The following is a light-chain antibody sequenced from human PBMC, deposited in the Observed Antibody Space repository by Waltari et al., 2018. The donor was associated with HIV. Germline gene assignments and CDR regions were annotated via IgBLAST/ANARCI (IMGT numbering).Light chain of an antibody. CDR2: GDDRGPN. Sequence: NFMLTPPHSVSDSPGMTVTISCTRNVCSVPSNYLHWYQQPPGRAPTTVIYGDDRGPNQRPSGVPDRFSGSIDTSSNSASLTISGLKTEDEADYYCQSYDNWSYVFGTGTKVTVL. CDR3: QSYDNWSYV. J-gene: IGLJ1*01. V-gene: IGLV6-57*04. CDR1: VCSVPSNY.